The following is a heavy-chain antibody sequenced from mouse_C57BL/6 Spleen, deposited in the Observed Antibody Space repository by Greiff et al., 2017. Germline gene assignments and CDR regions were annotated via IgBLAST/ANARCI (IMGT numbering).Heavy chain of an antibody. V-gene: IGHV1-59*01. CDR3: ARRDSSGRDAMDY. CDR2: IDPSDSYT. J-gene: IGHJ4*01. D-gene: IGHD3-2*02. Sequence: QVQLQQPGAELVRPGTSVKLSCKASGYTFTSYWMHWVKQRPGQGLEWIGVIDPSDSYTNYNQKFKGKATLTVDTSSSTAYMQLSSLTSEDSAVYYCARRDSSGRDAMDYWGQGTSVTVSS. CDR1: GYTFTSYW.